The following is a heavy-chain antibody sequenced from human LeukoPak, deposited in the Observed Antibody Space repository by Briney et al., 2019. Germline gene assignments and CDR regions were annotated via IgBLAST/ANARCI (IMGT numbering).Heavy chain of an antibody. V-gene: IGHV3-30*03. CDR3: AVYGSGSYYTTTFDH. CDR2: ISYDGSNK. CDR1: GFTFSSYG. Sequence: PGRSLRLSCAASGFTFSSYGMHWVRQAPGKGLEWVAVISYDGSNKYYADSVKGRFTISRDNSKNTLYLQMNSLRAEDTAVYYCAVYGSGSYYTTTFDHWGQGTLVTVSS. D-gene: IGHD3-10*01. J-gene: IGHJ4*02.